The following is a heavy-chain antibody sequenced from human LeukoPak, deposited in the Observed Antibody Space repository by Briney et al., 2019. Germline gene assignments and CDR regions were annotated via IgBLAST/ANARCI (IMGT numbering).Heavy chain of an antibody. V-gene: IGHV1-2*02. J-gene: IGHJ4*02. CDR1: GYTFTGYY. CDR2: INPNSGGT. CDR3: ARGRHSSGWYPSDY. D-gene: IGHD6-19*01. Sequence: GASVTVSCTASGYTFTGYYMHWVRQAPGQGLEWMGWINPNSGGTNYAQKFQGRVTMTRDTSISTAYMELSRLRSDDTAVYYCARGRHSSGWYPSDYWGQGTLVTVSS.